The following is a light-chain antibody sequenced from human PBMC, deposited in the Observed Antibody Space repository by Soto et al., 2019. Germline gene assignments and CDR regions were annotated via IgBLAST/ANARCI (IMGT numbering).Light chain of an antibody. V-gene: IGKV3-20*01. CDR2: GAS. CDR1: QSVSNY. CDR3: HQYGGSPQT. Sequence: EIVLTQSPGTLSLSPGERATLSCRASQSVSNYLAWYQRKPGQAPRLLIYGASSRATGIPDRFSGSGSGTDFTFIISRLEPEDFAVYYCHQYGGSPQTFGQGTKVDIK. J-gene: IGKJ1*01.